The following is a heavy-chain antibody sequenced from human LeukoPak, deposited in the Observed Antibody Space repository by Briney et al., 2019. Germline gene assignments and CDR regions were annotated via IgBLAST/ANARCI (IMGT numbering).Heavy chain of an antibody. J-gene: IGHJ4*02. D-gene: IGHD5-18*01. Sequence: GRSLRLSCAASGFTFSSYGMHWVRQAPGKGLEWVAVISYDGSNKYYADSVKGRFTISRDNSKNTLYLQMNSLRAEDTAVYYCAKVPGTAMVNYFDYWGQGTLVTVSS. CDR3: AKVPGTAMVNYFDY. V-gene: IGHV3-30*18. CDR1: GFTFSSYG. CDR2: ISYDGSNK.